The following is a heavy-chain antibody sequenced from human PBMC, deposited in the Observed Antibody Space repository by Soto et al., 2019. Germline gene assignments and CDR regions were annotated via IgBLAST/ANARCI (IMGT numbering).Heavy chain of an antibody. J-gene: IGHJ4*02. CDR1: GGSISSSSYY. CDR2: IYYSGST. V-gene: IGHV4-39*01. D-gene: IGHD3-22*01. Sequence: SETLSLTCTVSGGSISSSSYYWGWIRQPPGKGLEWIGSIYYSGSTYYNPPLKSRVTISVDTSKNQFSLKLSSVTAADTAVYYCATAGGYDSSGYYSYWGQGTLVTVSS. CDR3: ATAGGYDSSGYYSY.